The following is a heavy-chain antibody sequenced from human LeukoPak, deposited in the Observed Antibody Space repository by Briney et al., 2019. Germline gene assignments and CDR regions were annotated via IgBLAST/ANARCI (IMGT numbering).Heavy chain of an antibody. J-gene: IGHJ4*02. V-gene: IGHV4-59*01. D-gene: IGHD3-22*01. CDR1: GGSISSYY. CDR2: IYYSGST. CDR3: ARLRIERYYDRSGYDVDY. Sequence: PSETLSLTCTVSGGSISSYYWSCIRQPPGKGLEWIGYIYYSGSTNYNPSLKSRVTMSVDSSKNQFSLKLRSVNAADTAVYYCARLRIERYYDRSGYDVDYWGQGTLVTVSS.